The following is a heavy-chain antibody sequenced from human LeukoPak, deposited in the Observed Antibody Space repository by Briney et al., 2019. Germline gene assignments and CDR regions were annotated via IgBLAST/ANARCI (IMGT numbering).Heavy chain of an antibody. CDR1: GGSISSGSYY. CDR2: IYTSGST. CDR3: ATLTPVRGVFDY. D-gene: IGHD3-10*01. J-gene: IGHJ4*02. Sequence: SQTLSLTCTVSGGSISSGSYYWSWIRQPAGKGLEWIGRIYTSGSTNYNPSLKSRVTISVDTSKNQFSLKLSSVTAANTAVYYCATLTPVRGVFDYWGQGTLVTVSS. V-gene: IGHV4-61*02.